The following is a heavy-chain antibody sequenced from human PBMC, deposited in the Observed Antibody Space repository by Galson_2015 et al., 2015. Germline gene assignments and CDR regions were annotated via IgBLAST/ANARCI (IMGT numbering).Heavy chain of an antibody. V-gene: IGHV3-53*01. J-gene: IGHJ4*02. CDR3: ARDFTVTTDGY. Sequence: SLRLSCAASGFTVSSNYMSWVRQAPGKGLEWVSVIYSGGSTYYADSVKGRFTISRDNSKNTLYLQMNSLRAEDTAVYYCARDFTVTTDGYWGQGTLVTVSS. CDR2: IYSGGST. CDR1: GFTVSSNY. D-gene: IGHD4-17*01.